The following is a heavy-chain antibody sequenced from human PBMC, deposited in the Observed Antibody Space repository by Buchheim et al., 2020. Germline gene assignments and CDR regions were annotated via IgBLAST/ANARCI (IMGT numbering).Heavy chain of an antibody. D-gene: IGHD3-22*01. V-gene: IGHV1-69*04. J-gene: IGHJ4*02. CDR3: ARGRPNYYDSSGYYTAPFDY. CDR1: GGTFSSYA. Sequence: QVQLVQSGAEVKKPGSSVKVSCKASGGTFSSYAISWVRQAPGQGLEWMGRIIPILGIENYAQKVQGRVTITADKSTTTAYMELSSLRSEDTAVYYCARGRPNYYDSSGYYTAPFDYWGQRTL. CDR2: IIPILGIE.